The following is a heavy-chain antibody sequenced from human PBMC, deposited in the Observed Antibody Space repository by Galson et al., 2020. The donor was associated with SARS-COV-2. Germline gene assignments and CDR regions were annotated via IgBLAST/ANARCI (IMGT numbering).Heavy chain of an antibody. CDR3: AKGLGSGFFDY. J-gene: IGHJ4*02. Sequence: GESLKISCAASGFTFSSYAMSWVRQAPGKGLEWVSVIYSGGSTYYADSVKGRFTISRDNSKNTLYLQMNSLRAEDTAVYYCAKGLGSGFFDYWGQGTLVTVSS. CDR1: GFTFSSYA. V-gene: IGHV3-23*03. D-gene: IGHD3-22*01. CDR2: IYSGGST.